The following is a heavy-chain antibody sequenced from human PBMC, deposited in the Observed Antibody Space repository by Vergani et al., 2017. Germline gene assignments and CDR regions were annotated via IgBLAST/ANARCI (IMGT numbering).Heavy chain of an antibody. J-gene: IGHJ5*01. D-gene: IGHD3-10*01. V-gene: IGHV4-38-2*02. Sequence: QIQLQESGPGLVKPSETLSLTCSVSGYSISRGFYWAWIRQTPEKGLEFICGMFHTGEASNSPSLQSRVAFSMDTSKNQFSLQLTSVSAADTAVYFCGVIMVRSPRPDNWFDSWGRGTLVTVSS. CDR1: GYSISRGFY. CDR3: GVIMVRSPRPDNWFDS. CDR2: MFHTGEA.